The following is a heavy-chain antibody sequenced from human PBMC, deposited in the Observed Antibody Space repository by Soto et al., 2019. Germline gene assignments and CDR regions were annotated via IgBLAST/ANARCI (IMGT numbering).Heavy chain of an antibody. Sequence: QLLESGPGLVKPSETLSLTCTVSGGSISSSSYYWGWIRQPPGKGLEWIGSIYYSGSTYYNPSLKSRVTISVDTSKNQFSLKLSSVTAADTAVYYCAAGGTGYCSSTSCRKFDYWGQGTLVTVSS. CDR1: GGSISSSSYY. D-gene: IGHD2-2*01. V-gene: IGHV4-39*01. CDR2: IYYSGST. CDR3: AAGGTGYCSSTSCRKFDY. J-gene: IGHJ4*02.